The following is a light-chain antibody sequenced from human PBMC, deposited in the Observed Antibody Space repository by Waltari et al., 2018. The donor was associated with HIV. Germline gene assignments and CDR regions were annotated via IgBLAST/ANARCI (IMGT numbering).Light chain of an antibody. CDR3: AAWDDSLSGYV. V-gene: IGLV1-47*01. CDR2: RHN. CDR1: SSNIGSNY. Sequence: QSVLTQPPSASGTPGQRVTISCSGSSSNIGSNYVYWYQQLPGTAPKLLIYRHNQRPSGVPDRFSGSKSGTAASLAISGLRSEDEADYYCAAWDDSLSGYVFGTGTKVTVL. J-gene: IGLJ1*01.